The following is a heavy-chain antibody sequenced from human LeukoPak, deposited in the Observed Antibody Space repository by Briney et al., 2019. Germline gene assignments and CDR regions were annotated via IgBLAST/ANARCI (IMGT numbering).Heavy chain of an antibody. Sequence: SETLSLTCTVSGYSISSGYYWGWIRQPPGKGLEWIGSIYHSGSTYYNPSLKSRVTISVDTSKNQFSLKLSSVTAADTAVYYCARAGAADPRWWFDPWGQGTLVTVSS. CDR3: ARAGAADPRWWFDP. J-gene: IGHJ5*02. CDR1: GYSISSGYY. CDR2: IYHSGST. D-gene: IGHD5-24*01. V-gene: IGHV4-38-2*02.